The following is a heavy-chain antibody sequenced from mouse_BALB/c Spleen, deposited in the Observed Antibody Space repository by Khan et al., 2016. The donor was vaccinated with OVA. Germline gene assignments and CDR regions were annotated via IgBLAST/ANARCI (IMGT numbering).Heavy chain of an antibody. Sequence: EVQLQESGPGLVKPSQSLSLTCTVTGYSIASDYAWNWIRQFPGNKLEWMGFISYSGNTNYNQSLKSRTSITRDTSKNQFFLQLHSVTSEDTATYYCARVYGGDFDYWGQGTTLTVSS. D-gene: IGHD1-1*01. CDR3: ARVYGGDFDY. CDR2: ISYSGNT. V-gene: IGHV3-2*02. CDR1: GYSIASDYA. J-gene: IGHJ2*01.